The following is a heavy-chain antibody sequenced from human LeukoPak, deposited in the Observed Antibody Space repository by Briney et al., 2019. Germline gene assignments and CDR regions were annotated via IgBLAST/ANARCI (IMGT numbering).Heavy chain of an antibody. J-gene: IGHJ4*02. V-gene: IGHV3-74*01. CDR3: ARVTVSSSEVIFDY. D-gene: IGHD1-20*01. Sequence: PGGSLRLSCVASGFTFSSYWMHWVRQPPGKGLVWVSRTNSDGRTITYADSVKGRFTISRDNAKNTLYLQMNSLRAEDTAVYYCARVTVSSSEVIFDYWGQGSLVTVSS. CDR1: GFTFSSYW. CDR2: TNSDGRTI.